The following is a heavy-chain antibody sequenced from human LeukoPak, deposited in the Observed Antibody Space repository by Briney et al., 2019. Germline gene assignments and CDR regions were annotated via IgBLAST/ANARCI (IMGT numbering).Heavy chain of an antibody. CDR3: AKGYCSSTSCYTPHYYYYGMDV. Sequence: GGSLRLSCAASGFTFDDYAMHWVRQAPGKGLEWVSGISWNSGSIGYADSVKGRFTLSRDNAKNSLYLQMNSLRAEDTALYYCAKGYCSSTSCYTPHYYYYGMDVWGQGTTVTVSS. J-gene: IGHJ6*02. CDR1: GFTFDDYA. CDR2: ISWNSGSI. D-gene: IGHD2-2*02. V-gene: IGHV3-9*01.